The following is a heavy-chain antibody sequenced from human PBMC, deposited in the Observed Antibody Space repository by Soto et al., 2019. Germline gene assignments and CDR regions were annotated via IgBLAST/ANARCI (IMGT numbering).Heavy chain of an antibody. CDR1: GFTFSSYA. D-gene: IGHD3-22*01. CDR3: AKEAGITMIVVVITTPFDY. J-gene: IGHJ4*02. V-gene: IGHV3-23*01. Sequence: GGSLRLSCAASGFTFSSYAMSWVRQAPGKGLEWVSAISGSGGSTYYADSVKGRFTISRDNSKNTLYLQMNSLRAEDTAVYYCAKEAGITMIVVVITTPFDYWGQGTLVTVPQ. CDR2: ISGSGGST.